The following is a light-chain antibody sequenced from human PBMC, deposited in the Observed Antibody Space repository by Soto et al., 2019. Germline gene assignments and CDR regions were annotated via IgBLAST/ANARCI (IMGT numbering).Light chain of an antibody. CDR2: STN. Sequence: QTVVTQEPSISVSPGGTVTLTCGLTSGSVSITSYPSWFQQTPGQAPRTLIYSTNTRSSGVSDRFSGSILGSKAALTITGAQAADESHYYCALYLGGGITVFGGGPQLTVL. CDR3: ALYLGGGITV. CDR1: SGSVSITSY. V-gene: IGLV8-61*01. J-gene: IGLJ3*02.